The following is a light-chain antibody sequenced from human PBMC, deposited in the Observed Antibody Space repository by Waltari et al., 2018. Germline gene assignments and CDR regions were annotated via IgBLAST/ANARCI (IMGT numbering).Light chain of an antibody. Sequence: QSALSQPASVSGSPGQSITISCSGTNTDVGGSNFVSLYQQYPDKAPKVIIYDTDRPSGVSHRFSGSKSGNTASLTISGLQAEDEADYYCSSYTSSTTLVFGGGTKLTVL. CDR3: SSYTSSTTLV. J-gene: IGLJ2*01. CDR1: NTDVGGSNF. V-gene: IGLV2-14*03. CDR2: DT.